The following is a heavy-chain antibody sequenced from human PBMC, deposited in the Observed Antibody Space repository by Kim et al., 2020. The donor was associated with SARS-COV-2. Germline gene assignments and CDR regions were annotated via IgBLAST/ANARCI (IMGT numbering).Heavy chain of an antibody. Sequence: GGSLRLSCAASGFTFSDYYMSWIRQAPGKGLEWVSYISSSGSTIYYADSVKGRFTISRDNAKNSLYLQMNSLRAEDTAVYYCARDPNWNDPYYYGMDVWGQGTTGTVSS. CDR3: ARDPNWNDPYYYGMDV. D-gene: IGHD1-20*01. CDR1: GFTFSDYY. V-gene: IGHV3-11*01. CDR2: ISSSGSTI. J-gene: IGHJ6*02.